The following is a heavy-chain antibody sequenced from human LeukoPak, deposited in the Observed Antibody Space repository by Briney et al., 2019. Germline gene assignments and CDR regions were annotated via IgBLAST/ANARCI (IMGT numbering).Heavy chain of an antibody. CDR1: GGSFSGYY. CDR2: INHSGST. V-gene: IGHV4-34*01. J-gene: IGHJ6*03. D-gene: IGHD3-10*01. CDR3: ARLRVTMVRGVRVYYMDV. Sequence: SETLSLTCAVYGGSFSGYYWSWIRQPPGKGLEWIGEINHSGSTNYNPSLKSRVTISVDTSKNQFSLKLSSVTAADTAVYYCARLRVTMVRGVRVYYMDVWGKGTTVTISS.